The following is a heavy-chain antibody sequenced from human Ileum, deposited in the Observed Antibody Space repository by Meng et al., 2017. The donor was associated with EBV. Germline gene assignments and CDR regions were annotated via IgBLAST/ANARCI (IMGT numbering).Heavy chain of an antibody. CDR3: AHKPSGEDFFDY. D-gene: IGHD3-16*01. V-gene: IGHV2-5*02. Sequence: HITLTVSGPTLVKPTQTPTLACSFSGFSLITNGVGVGWIRQPPGKALEWLALIYYDDYQRYIPSLKTRLTITRVTSKSQVVLAMTNMDPVDTATYYCAHKPSGEDFFDYWGQGTLVTVSS. CDR1: GFSLITNGVG. J-gene: IGHJ4*02. CDR2: IYYDDYQ.